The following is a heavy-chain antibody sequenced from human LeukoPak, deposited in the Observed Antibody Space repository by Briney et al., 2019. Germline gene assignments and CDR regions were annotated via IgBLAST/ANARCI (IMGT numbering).Heavy chain of an antibody. J-gene: IGHJ4*02. V-gene: IGHV3-30*02. CDR1: GFTFSSYG. D-gene: IGHD3-22*01. CDR3: AKDSAYYYDSSGYYYD. Sequence: GGSLRLSCAASGFTFSSYGMHWVRQAPGKGLEWVAFIRYDGTNKYYADSVKGRFTISRDNSKNTLYLQMNSLRAEDTAMYYCAKDSAYYYDSSGYYYDWGQGTLVTVSS. CDR2: IRYDGTNK.